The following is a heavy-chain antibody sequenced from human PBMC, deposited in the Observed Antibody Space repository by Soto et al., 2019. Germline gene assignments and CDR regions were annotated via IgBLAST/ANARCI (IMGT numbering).Heavy chain of an antibody. CDR1: GYTFTSYY. J-gene: IGHJ4*02. V-gene: IGHV1-46*01. Sequence: ASVKVSCKASGYTFTSYYMHWVRQAPGQGLEWMGIINPSGGSTSYAQKFQGRVTMTRDTSTSTVYMELSSLRSEDTAVYYCARDFSRAAGTLVDYYDYWSQGTLVTVSS. CDR2: INPSGGST. D-gene: IGHD6-13*01. CDR3: ARDFSRAAGTLVDYYDY.